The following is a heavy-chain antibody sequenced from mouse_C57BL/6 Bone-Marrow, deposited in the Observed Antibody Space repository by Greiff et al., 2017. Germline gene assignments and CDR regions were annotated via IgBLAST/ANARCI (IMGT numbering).Heavy chain of an antibody. CDR2: IDPENGDT. CDR1: GFNIKDDY. J-gene: IGHJ2*01. CDR3: TTLDTTVVATGY. V-gene: IGHV14-4*01. D-gene: IGHD1-1*01. Sequence: EVKLMESGAELVRPGASVKLSCTASGFNIKDDYMHWVKQRPDQGLEWIGWIDPENGDTEYASKFQGKATITADTSSNTAYLQLSSLTSEDTAVYYCTTLDTTVVATGYWGQGTTLTVSS.